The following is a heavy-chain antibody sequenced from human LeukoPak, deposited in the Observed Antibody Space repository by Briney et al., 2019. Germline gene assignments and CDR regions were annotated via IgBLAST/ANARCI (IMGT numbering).Heavy chain of an antibody. D-gene: IGHD5-18*01. V-gene: IGHV4-38-2*02. CDR1: GYSITSGYY. Sequence: PSETLSLTCTVSGYSITSGYYWGWIRQPPGKGLEWIGEINHSGSTNYNPSLKSRVTISVDTSKNQFSLKLSSVTAADTAVYYCARAGIQLWSFDAFDIWGQGTMVTVSS. CDR2: INHSGST. J-gene: IGHJ3*02. CDR3: ARAGIQLWSFDAFDI.